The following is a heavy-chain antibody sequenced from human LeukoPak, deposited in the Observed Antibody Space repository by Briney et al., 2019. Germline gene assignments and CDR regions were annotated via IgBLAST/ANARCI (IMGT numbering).Heavy chain of an antibody. CDR2: INHSGST. J-gene: IGHJ4*02. CDR3: ATGRPSPYYDFWSGYYTSSYYFDY. Sequence: SETLSLTCAVYGGSFSGYYWSWIRQPPGKGLEWIGEINHSGSTNYNPFLKSRVTISVDTSKNQFSLKLSSVTAADTAVYYCATGRPSPYYDFWSGYYTSSYYFDYWGQGTLVTVSS. D-gene: IGHD3-3*01. V-gene: IGHV4-34*01. CDR1: GGSFSGYY.